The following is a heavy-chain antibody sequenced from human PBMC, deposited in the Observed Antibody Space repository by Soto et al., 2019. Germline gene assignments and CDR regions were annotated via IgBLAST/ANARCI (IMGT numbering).Heavy chain of an antibody. D-gene: IGHD2-2*01. CDR2: INHSGST. CDR3: ARGMLGYCSSTSCYYYYYGMDV. J-gene: IGHJ6*02. CDR1: GGSFSGYY. Sequence: SETLSLTCAVYGGSFSGYYWSWIRQPPGKGLEWIGEINHSGSTNYNPSLKSRFTISVDTSMNQFSLKLSSVTAADTAVYYCARGMLGYCSSTSCYYYYYGMDVWGQGTTVTVSS. V-gene: IGHV4-34*01.